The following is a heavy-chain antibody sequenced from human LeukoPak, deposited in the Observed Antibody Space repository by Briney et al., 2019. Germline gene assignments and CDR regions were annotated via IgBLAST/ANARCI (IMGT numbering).Heavy chain of an antibody. CDR2: ISYDGSNK. D-gene: IGHD6-19*01. CDR1: GFTFSSYG. J-gene: IGHJ4*02. V-gene: IGHV3-30*18. Sequence: RPGGSLRLSCAASGFTFSSYGMHWVRQAPGKGLEWVAVISYDGSNKYYADSVKGRFTISRDNSKNTLYLQMNSLRAEDTAVYRCAKDGPNTSGSRGYFDYWGQGTLVTVSS. CDR3: AKDGPNTSGSRGYFDY.